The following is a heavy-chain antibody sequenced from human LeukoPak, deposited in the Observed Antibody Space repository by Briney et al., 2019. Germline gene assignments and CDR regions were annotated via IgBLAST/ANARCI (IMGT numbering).Heavy chain of an antibody. Sequence: SETLSLTCTVSGGSISSSSYYWGWIRQPPGKGLEWIGSIYYSGSTYYNPSLKSRVTISVDTSKNQFSLKLSSVTAADTAVYYCARTRHYGSGSYYGYWGQGTLVTVSS. CDR2: IYYSGST. V-gene: IGHV4-39*07. CDR3: ARTRHYGSGSYYGY. J-gene: IGHJ4*02. CDR1: GGSISSSSYY. D-gene: IGHD3-10*01.